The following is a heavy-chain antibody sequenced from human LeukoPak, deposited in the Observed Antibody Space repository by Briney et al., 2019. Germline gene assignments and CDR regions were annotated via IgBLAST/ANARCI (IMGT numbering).Heavy chain of an antibody. Sequence: ASVKVSCKASGGTFSSYAISWVRQAPGQGLEWMVRIIPILGIANYAQKFQGRVTITADKSTSTAYMELSGLRSEDTAVYYCARDRGPSYYDSSGYSDYWGQGTLGTVSS. CDR3: ARDRGPSYYDSSGYSDY. CDR2: IIPILGIA. D-gene: IGHD3-22*01. J-gene: IGHJ4*02. V-gene: IGHV1-69*04. CDR1: GGTFSSYA.